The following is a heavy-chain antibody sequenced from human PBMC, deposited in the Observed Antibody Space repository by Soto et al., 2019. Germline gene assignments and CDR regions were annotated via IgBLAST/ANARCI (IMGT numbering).Heavy chain of an antibody. CDR1: GGSISSGDYY. J-gene: IGHJ3*02. D-gene: IGHD2-15*01. Sequence: SETLSLTCTVSGGSISSGDYYWSWIRQPPGKGLEWIGFIFYSGSTYCNPSLKSRVTISIDTSKNQFSLKLNSVTAADTAVFYCARAPGGMGGPNQGAFDIWGQGTMVTVSS. CDR3: ARAPGGMGGPNQGAFDI. V-gene: IGHV4-30-4*01. CDR2: IFYSGST.